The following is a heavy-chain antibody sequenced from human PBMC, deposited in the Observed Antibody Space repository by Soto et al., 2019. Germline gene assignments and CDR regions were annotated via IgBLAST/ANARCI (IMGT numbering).Heavy chain of an antibody. V-gene: IGHV1-58*01. Sequence: SVKVSCKASGGTFTSSAVQWVRQARGQRPEWIGWIVVGSGNTNYAQKFQGSVTITADKSTSTAFMELSSLRSEDTGIYYFARDSPIGSVFSGYDAIDLWGQGTLVTVSS. D-gene: IGHD5-12*01. J-gene: IGHJ4*02. CDR3: ARDSPIGSVFSGYDAIDL. CDR1: GGTFTSSA. CDR2: IVVGSGNT.